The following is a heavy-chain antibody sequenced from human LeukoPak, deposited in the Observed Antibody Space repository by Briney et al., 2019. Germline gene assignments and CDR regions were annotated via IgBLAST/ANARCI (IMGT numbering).Heavy chain of an antibody. CDR3: AAYSTPDPAAFDP. Sequence: SETLSLTCTVSGYSISSGYYWGWIRQPPGKGLEWSGSIYHSGSTYYNPSLKSRVTISVDTSKNQFSLKLSSVTAADTAVYYCAAYSTPDPAAFDPWGQGTLVTVSS. D-gene: IGHD2-21*01. CDR1: GYSISSGYY. CDR2: IYHSGST. J-gene: IGHJ5*02. V-gene: IGHV4-38-2*02.